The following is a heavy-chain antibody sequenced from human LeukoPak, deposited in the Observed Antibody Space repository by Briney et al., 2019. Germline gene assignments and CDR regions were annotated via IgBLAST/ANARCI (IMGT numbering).Heavy chain of an antibody. D-gene: IGHD2-2*01. J-gene: IGHJ3*02. CDR2: ISGSGVST. Sequence: GGSLRLSCAASGFRFSSYAMSWVRQAPGKGLEWVSAISGSGVSTYYADSVKGRFAVSRDNSKNTLYLQMSSLRAEDTAVYYCAAQYQLPSNAFDIWGQGTRVTVSS. V-gene: IGHV3-23*01. CDR1: GFRFSSYA. CDR3: AAQYQLPSNAFDI.